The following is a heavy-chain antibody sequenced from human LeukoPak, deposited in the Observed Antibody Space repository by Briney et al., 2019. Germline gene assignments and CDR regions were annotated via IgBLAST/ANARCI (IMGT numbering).Heavy chain of an antibody. Sequence: GGSLRLSCAASGFTFDDYGMSWVRQAPGKGLEWVSGINWNGGSTGYADSVKGRFTISRDNSKNTLYLQMNSLRAEDTAVYYCAKAPYDSSGYYYFDYWGQGTLVTVSS. D-gene: IGHD3-22*01. CDR1: GFTFDDYG. J-gene: IGHJ4*02. CDR3: AKAPYDSSGYYYFDY. CDR2: INWNGGST. V-gene: IGHV3-20*04.